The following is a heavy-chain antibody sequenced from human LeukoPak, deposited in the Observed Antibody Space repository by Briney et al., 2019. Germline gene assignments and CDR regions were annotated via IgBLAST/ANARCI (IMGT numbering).Heavy chain of an antibody. Sequence: WEPLSLLCTVSGVLISSLYELWMRQPAGKGLEWIGRIYTSGSTNYNPSLKSRITISVDTAKNQFSLKPSTVTAADTAVYYCARDMSLALCFGDDRPYNWFDPWGQGTLVTVSS. CDR1: GVLISSLY. D-gene: IGHD3-10*01. CDR3: ARDMSLALCFGDDRPYNWFDP. V-gene: IGHV4-4*07. J-gene: IGHJ5*02. CDR2: IYTSGST.